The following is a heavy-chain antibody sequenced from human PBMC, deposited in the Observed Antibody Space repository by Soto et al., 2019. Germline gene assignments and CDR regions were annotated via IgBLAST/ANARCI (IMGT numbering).Heavy chain of an antibody. CDR2: TGYRSKWYN. Sequence: PSQTLSLTCAISGDSISTSNDAWNWIRQSPSGGLEWLGRTGYRSKWYNDYAVSVKSRIIINPDTSRNQFSLQLNSMTPDDTAISHCVRGKTSAFDYWGQGTLVTVSS. D-gene: IGHD2-2*01. V-gene: IGHV6-1*01. CDR1: GDSISTSNDA. CDR3: VRGKTSAFDY. J-gene: IGHJ4*02.